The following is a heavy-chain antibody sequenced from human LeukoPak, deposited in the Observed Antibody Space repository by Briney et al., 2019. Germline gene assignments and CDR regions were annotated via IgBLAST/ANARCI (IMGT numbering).Heavy chain of an antibody. Sequence: GASVKVSCKASGYTFTSYDINWVRQATGQGLEWMGWMNPNSGNTGYAQKFQGRVTMTTDTSTSTAYMELRSLRSDDTAVYYCARVVGDSSSWYWRGWFDPWGQGTLVTVSS. CDR3: ARVVGDSSSWYWRGWFDP. CDR2: MNPNSGNT. J-gene: IGHJ5*02. V-gene: IGHV1-8*02. D-gene: IGHD6-13*01. CDR1: GYTFTSYD.